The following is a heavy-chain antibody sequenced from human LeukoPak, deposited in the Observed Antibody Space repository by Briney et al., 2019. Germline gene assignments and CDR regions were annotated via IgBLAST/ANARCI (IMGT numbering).Heavy chain of an antibody. D-gene: IGHD2-21*02. CDR1: GFPFTTYN. Sequence: GGSLTLSCAVSGFPFTTYNMNWVRQAPGKGLKWVSYIDSSSSTIYYADSVKGRFTVSRDNAKNSLYLQMNSLRAEDTAVYYCAKGSKTLLFTRDHYIDVWGKGTTVTISS. CDR2: IDSSSSTI. V-gene: IGHV3-48*04. CDR3: AKGSKTLLFTRDHYIDV. J-gene: IGHJ6*03.